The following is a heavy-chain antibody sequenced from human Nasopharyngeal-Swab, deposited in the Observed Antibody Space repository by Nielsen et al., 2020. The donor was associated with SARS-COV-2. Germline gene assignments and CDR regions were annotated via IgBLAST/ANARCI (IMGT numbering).Heavy chain of an antibody. CDR2: ISYDGSNK. J-gene: IGHJ6*02. D-gene: IGHD3-3*01. V-gene: IGHV3-30*18. CDR3: AKVLRFLEWSGGMDV. Sequence: LSLTCAASGFTFSSYGMHWVRQAPGKGLEWVAVISYDGSNKYYADSVKGRFTISRDNSKNTLYLQMNSLRAEDTAVYYCAKVLRFLEWSGGMDVWGQGTTVTVSS. CDR1: GFTFSSYG.